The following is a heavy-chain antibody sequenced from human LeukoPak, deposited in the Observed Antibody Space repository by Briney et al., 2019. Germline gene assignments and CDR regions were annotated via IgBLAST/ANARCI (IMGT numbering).Heavy chain of an antibody. Sequence: SETLSLTCTVSGGSISSSSYYWGWIRQPPGKGLEWIGSIYYSGSTYYNPSLKSRVTISVDTSKNQFSLKLSSVTAADTAVYYCARVQYSGSYYSDYWGQGTLVTVSS. D-gene: IGHD1-26*01. CDR2: IYYSGST. J-gene: IGHJ4*02. V-gene: IGHV4-39*07. CDR3: ARVQYSGSYYSDY. CDR1: GGSISSSSYY.